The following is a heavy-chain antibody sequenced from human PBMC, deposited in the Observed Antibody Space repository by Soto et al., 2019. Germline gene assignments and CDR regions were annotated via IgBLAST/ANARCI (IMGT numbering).Heavy chain of an antibody. CDR2: IYYSGST. Sequence: SETLSLTCTVSGGSISSSSYYWGWIRQPPGKGLEWIGSIYYSGSTYYNPSLKSRVTISVNTSKNQFSLKLSSVTAADTAVYYCARHTWNYFDYWGQGTLVTVSS. D-gene: IGHD3-16*01. J-gene: IGHJ4*02. CDR1: GGSISSSSYY. CDR3: ARHTWNYFDY. V-gene: IGHV4-39*01.